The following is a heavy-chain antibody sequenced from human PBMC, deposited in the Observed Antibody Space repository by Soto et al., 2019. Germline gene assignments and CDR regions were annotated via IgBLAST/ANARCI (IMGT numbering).Heavy chain of an antibody. D-gene: IGHD5-18*01. CDR1: GASISRSNW. Sequence: SLTCAVSGASISRSNWWTWVRQPPGKRLEWIGEIYHSGNTNYNPSLKSRVTMSVDKSKSQFSLNLSSVTAADTAIYYCASKVDTSMGDWGQGTLVTVSS. J-gene: IGHJ4*02. V-gene: IGHV4-4*02. CDR3: ASKVDTSMGD. CDR2: IYHSGNT.